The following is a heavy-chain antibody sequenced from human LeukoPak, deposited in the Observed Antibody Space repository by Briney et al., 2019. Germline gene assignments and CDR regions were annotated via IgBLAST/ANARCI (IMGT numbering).Heavy chain of an antibody. V-gene: IGHV3-23*01. J-gene: IGHJ4*02. CDR3: AKRVGQGSALTTHFDY. CDR2: ISGSGGST. CDR1: GFTVSSNY. D-gene: IGHD4/OR15-4a*01. Sequence: GGSLRLSCAASGFTVSSNYMSWVRQAPGKGLEWVSAISGSGGSTYYADSVKGRLTISRDNSKNTLYLQMNSLRAEDTAVYYCAKRVGQGSALTTHFDYWGQGTLVTVSS.